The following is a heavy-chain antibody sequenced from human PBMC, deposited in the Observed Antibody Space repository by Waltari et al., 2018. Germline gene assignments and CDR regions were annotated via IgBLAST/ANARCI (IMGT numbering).Heavy chain of an antibody. CDR1: GDSISSGYY. Sequence: QVQLQESGPGLVKPSETLSLTCVVSGDSISSGYYWTWIRQPPGKGLEWIGYFGGSRGNPYYSPSLKSRVTISRDTSKNQFSLKLTSLTAADTAVYYCARTPVAATGTGNPFDVWGPGVLVTVSS. CDR3: ARTPVAATGTGNPFDV. V-gene: IGHV4-38-2*01. J-gene: IGHJ4*02. D-gene: IGHD1-1*01. CDR2: FGGSRGNP.